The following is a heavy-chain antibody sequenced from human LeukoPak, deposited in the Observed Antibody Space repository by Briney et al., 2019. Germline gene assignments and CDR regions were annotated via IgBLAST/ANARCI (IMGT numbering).Heavy chain of an antibody. CDR3: ARGRSHPGAFVI. D-gene: IGHD3-10*01. CDR1: GGSFSGYY. Sequence: PSETLSLTCAVYGGSFSGYYWIWVRQPPGKGLEWTGEINHTRSTNYNPSLKSRVTISVDTSRNQFSLKLSSVTASDTAVNYCARGRSHPGAFVIWGQGTMVTVSS. V-gene: IGHV4-34*01. J-gene: IGHJ3*02. CDR2: INHTRST.